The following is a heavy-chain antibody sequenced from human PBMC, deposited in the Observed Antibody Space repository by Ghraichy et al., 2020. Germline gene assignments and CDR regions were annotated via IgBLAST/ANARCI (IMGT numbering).Heavy chain of an antibody. D-gene: IGHD3-3*01. J-gene: IGHJ6*02. CDR1: GFTFSSYW. CDR3: ARDQGRFWEQPGGMDV. Sequence: AGSLRLSCAASGFTFSSYWIHWVRQAPGKGLVWVSRINSDGSSTKYADSVKGRFTISRDNAKNTLYLQMNSLRAEDTAVYYCARDQGRFWEQPGGMDVWGQGTTVTVSS. V-gene: IGHV3-74*03. CDR2: INSDGSST.